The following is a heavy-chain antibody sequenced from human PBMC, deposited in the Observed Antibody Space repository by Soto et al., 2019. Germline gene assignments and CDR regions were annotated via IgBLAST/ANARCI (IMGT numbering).Heavy chain of an antibody. D-gene: IGHD2-15*01. CDR2: ISPMFGAA. J-gene: IGHJ4*02. CDR3: AREVQVHTPAFVY. CDR1: GGTFNTYE. Sequence: QVQLVQSGAEMKKPGSSVKVSCQSSGGTFNTYEMNWVRQAPGQGPEWMGDISPMFGAANYAPKFQGRVTITADESTGTSYMQSSSLTSEDTALYFCAREVQVHTPAFVYWGQGTLVTVSS. V-gene: IGHV1-69*19.